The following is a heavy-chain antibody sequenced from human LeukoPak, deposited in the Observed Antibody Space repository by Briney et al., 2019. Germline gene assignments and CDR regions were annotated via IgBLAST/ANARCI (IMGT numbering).Heavy chain of an antibody. CDR1: GYTFTSYD. CDR2: MNPNSGNT. D-gene: IGHD6-6*01. V-gene: IGHV1-8*01. CDR3: TREPSLQSSSSYNF. J-gene: IGHJ4*02. Sequence: ASVKLSCTASGYTFTSYDINWVRQAPGQGLEWMGWMNPNSGNTDYAQTFKGRVTMTRDTSISTAYMQLSSLSSEDTAIYYCTREPSLQSSSSYNFWGQGTLVSDCS.